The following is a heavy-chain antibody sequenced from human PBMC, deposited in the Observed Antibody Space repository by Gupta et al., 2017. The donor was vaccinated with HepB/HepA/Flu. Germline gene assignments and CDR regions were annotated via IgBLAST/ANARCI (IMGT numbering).Heavy chain of an antibody. V-gene: IGHV2-26*01. CDR3: ARMRHVDTAMVYTPSNWFDP. Sequence: QVTLKESGPVLVKPTETLTLTCTVSGFSLSNARMGVSWIRQPPGKALEWLAHIFSNDEKSYSTSLKSRLTISKDTSKSQVVLTMTNMDPVDTATYYCARMRHVDTAMVYTPSNWFDPWGQGTLVTVSS. CDR1: GFSLSNARMG. CDR2: IFSNDEK. D-gene: IGHD5-18*01. J-gene: IGHJ5*02.